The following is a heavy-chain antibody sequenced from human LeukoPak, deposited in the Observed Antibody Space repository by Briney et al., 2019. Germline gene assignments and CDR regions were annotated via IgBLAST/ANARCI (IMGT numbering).Heavy chain of an antibody. CDR1: GFTFDEYT. D-gene: IGHD6-6*01. J-gene: IGHJ4*02. CDR3: AKGRYASSSPLDY. Sequence: GGSLRLSCAASGFTFDEYTMHWVRQAPGKGLEWVSLITRDGGSTYYADSVKGRFTISRDNAKNSLYLQMNSLRPEDMAFYYCAKGRYASSSPLDYWGQGTLVTVSS. CDR2: ITRDGGST. V-gene: IGHV3-43*01.